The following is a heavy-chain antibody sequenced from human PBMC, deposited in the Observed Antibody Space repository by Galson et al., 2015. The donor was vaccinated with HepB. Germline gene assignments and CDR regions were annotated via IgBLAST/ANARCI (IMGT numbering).Heavy chain of an antibody. Sequence: SVKVSCKASGGTFSSYAISWVLQAPGHGLEWMGWISAYNADTNYAQKLQGRVTMTTDTSTSTAYMELRSLRSDDTAVYYCARETAMVTYYYYGMDVWGQGTTVNV. D-gene: IGHD5-18*01. CDR3: ARETAMVTYYYYGMDV. CDR1: GGTFSSYA. J-gene: IGHJ6*02. V-gene: IGHV1-18*01. CDR2: ISAYNADT.